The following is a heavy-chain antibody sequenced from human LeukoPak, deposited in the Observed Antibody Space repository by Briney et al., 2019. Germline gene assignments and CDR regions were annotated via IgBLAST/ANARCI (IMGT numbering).Heavy chain of an antibody. V-gene: IGHV4-39*01. CDR2: IYYSGSA. D-gene: IGHD1-26*01. CDR3: ARRGEPLGYYYYYMDV. Sequence: SETLSLTCTVSGGSISSSSYYWGWIRQPPGKGLEWIGSIYYSGSAYYNPSLKSRVTISVDTSKNQFSLKLSSVTAADTAVYYCARRGEPLGYYYYYMDVWGKGTTVTVSS. J-gene: IGHJ6*03. CDR1: GGSISSSSYY.